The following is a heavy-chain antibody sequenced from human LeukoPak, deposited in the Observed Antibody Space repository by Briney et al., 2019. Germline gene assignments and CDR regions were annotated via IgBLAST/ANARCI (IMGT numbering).Heavy chain of an antibody. CDR2: INPNSGDT. CDR1: GYTFTGYY. V-gene: IGHV1-2*02. CDR3: ARQRVTCGGSCYTQAWVFDY. Sequence: ASVKVSCKASGYTFTGYYMNWVRQAPGQGLEWMGWINPNSGDTNYAQKFQDRVTMTRDTSISTAYMELSLLRSDDTAVYYCARQRVTCGGSCYTQAWVFDYWGQGTLVTVSS. J-gene: IGHJ4*02. D-gene: IGHD2-15*01.